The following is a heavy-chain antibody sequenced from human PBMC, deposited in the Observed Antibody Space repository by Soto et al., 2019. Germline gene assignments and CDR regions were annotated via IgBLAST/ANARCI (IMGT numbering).Heavy chain of an antibody. Sequence: PSETLCLTCTVSGGSISGYEWSWMRQPPGKGLEWIGYMYNTGSTVYNPSFKSRVTISVDTSKNQFSLKLNSVTAADTAVYYCARDLWGYCGTDCYPLDVWGQGTTVTVSS. CDR1: GGSISGYE. D-gene: IGHD2-21*02. CDR2: MYNTGST. V-gene: IGHV4-59*01. J-gene: IGHJ6*02. CDR3: ARDLWGYCGTDCYPLDV.